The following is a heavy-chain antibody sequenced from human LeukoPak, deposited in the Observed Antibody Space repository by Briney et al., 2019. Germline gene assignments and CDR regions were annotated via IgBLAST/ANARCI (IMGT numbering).Heavy chain of an antibody. CDR2: ISYDGSNK. CDR1: GFTFSSYA. J-gene: IGHJ4*02. Sequence: GGSLRLSCAASGFTFSSYAMHWVRQAPGKGLEWVAVISYDGSNKYYADSVKGRFTISRDNSKNTLYLQMNSLRAEDTAVYYCARDMSYYDSSGYYYEGYWGQGTLVTVSS. CDR3: ARDMSYYDSSGYYYEGY. V-gene: IGHV3-30-3*01. D-gene: IGHD3-22*01.